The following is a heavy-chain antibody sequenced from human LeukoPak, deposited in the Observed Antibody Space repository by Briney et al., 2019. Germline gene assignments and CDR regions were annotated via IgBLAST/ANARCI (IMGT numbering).Heavy chain of an antibody. CDR2: IYYSGSA. V-gene: IGHV4-59*11. D-gene: IGHD7-27*01. Sequence: SETLSLTCTVSGGSISSHYWSWIRQRPGKGLERIGYIYYSGSANYNPSLKSRVTISVDTSKIQFSLKLSSVTAADTAVYYCARAFLGTWYYFDSWGQGTLVTVSS. CDR3: ARAFLGTWYYFDS. CDR1: GGSISSHY. J-gene: IGHJ4*02.